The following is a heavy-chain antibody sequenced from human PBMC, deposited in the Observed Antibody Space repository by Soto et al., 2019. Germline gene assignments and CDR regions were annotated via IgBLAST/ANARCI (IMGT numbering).Heavy chain of an antibody. CDR2: ISSSSSTI. Sequence: GGSLRLSCAVSGFTFSSYSMNWVRQAPGKGLEWVSYISSSSSTIYYADSVKGRFTISRDNAKNSLYLQMNSLRAEDTAVYYCARYNYMDVWGKGTTVTVSS. V-gene: IGHV3-48*01. J-gene: IGHJ6*03. CDR1: GFTFSSYS. CDR3: ARYNYMDV.